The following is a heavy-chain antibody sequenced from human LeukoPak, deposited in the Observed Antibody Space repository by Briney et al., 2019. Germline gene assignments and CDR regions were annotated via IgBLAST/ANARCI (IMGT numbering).Heavy chain of an antibody. CDR1: AYSFTIYT. CDR3: ARTTRSWYEDNDAFDI. J-gene: IGHJ3*02. Sequence: ASVKVSCKASAYSFTIYTIHWVRQAPGQRLEWMGWINAGNGNRRYSENFQGGITITRDTSATTAYMELSSLRPEDTAVYYCARTTRSWYEDNDAFDIWGQGTTVTVSS. CDR2: INAGNGNR. V-gene: IGHV1-3*01. D-gene: IGHD6-13*01.